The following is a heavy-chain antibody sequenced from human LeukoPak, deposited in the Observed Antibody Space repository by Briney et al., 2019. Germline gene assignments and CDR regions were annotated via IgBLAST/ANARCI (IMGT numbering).Heavy chain of an antibody. CDR1: GYSISSGYY. D-gene: IGHD3-3*01. CDR3: ARHAPGDFWSGYYPLYFDY. J-gene: IGHJ4*02. Sequence: SETLSLTCAVSGYSISSGYYWGWIRQPSGKGLEWIGSIYHSGSTYYNPSLKSRVTISVDTSKNQFSLKLSSVTAADTAVYYCARHAPGDFWSGYYPLYFDYWGQGTLVTVSS. V-gene: IGHV4-38-2*01. CDR2: IYHSGST.